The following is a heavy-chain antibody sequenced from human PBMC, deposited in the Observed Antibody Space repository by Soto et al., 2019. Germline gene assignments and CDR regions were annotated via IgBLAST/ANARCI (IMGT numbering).Heavy chain of an antibody. CDR2: ISAYNGNT. Sequence: ASVKVSCKASGYTFTSYGISWVRQAPGQGLEWMGWISAYNGNTNYAQKLQGRVTMTTDTSTSTAYMELRSLRSDDTAVYYCARVLADRGGYDLGYWGQGTLVTVSS. CDR3: ARVLADRGGYDLGY. V-gene: IGHV1-18*01. J-gene: IGHJ4*02. D-gene: IGHD5-12*01. CDR1: GYTFTSYG.